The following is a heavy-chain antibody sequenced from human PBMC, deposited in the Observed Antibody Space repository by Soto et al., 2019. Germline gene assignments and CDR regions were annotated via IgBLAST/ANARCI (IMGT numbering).Heavy chain of an antibody. CDR2: INAGNGNT. J-gene: IGHJ4*02. D-gene: IGHD6-19*01. Sequence: GASVKVSWKASGYAFTSYAMHWVRQAPGQRLEWMGWINAGNGNTKYSQKFQGRVTITRDTSASTAYMELSSLRSEDTAVYYCARDVGALQWLDYWGQGTLVTVSS. V-gene: IGHV1-3*01. CDR3: ARDVGALQWLDY. CDR1: GYAFTSYA.